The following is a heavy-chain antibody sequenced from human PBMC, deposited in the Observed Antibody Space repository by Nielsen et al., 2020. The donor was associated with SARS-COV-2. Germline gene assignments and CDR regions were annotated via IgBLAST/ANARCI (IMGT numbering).Heavy chain of an antibody. J-gene: IGHJ4*02. CDR2: IGTLADT. V-gene: IGHV3-13*04. CDR1: GFTFSNYD. Sequence: GESLKISCAASGFTFSNYDMHWVRQTTGKGLEWVSSIGTLADTYYPVSVKGRFTISRDNSKNTLYLQMNSLRAEDTAVYYCAKSTARSSASPFDYWGQGTLLTVSS. CDR3: AKSTARSSASPFDY. D-gene: IGHD6-19*01.